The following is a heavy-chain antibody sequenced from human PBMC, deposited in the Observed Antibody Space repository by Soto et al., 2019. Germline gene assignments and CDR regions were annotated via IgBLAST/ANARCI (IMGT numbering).Heavy chain of an antibody. CDR3: ARAPGLKYYYYYYGMDV. J-gene: IGHJ6*02. D-gene: IGHD3-9*01. V-gene: IGHV4-34*01. Sequence: SETLSLTCAVYGGSFIGYYCIFIRHPPWKGLEWIGEINHSGSTNYNPSLKSRVTISVDTSKNQFSLKLSSVTAADTAVYYCARAPGLKYYYYYYGMDVWGQGTTVTVSS. CDR1: GGSFIGYY. CDR2: INHSGST.